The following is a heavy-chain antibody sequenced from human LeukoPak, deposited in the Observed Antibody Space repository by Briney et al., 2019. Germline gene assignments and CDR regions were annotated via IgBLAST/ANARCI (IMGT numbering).Heavy chain of an antibody. V-gene: IGHV3-23*01. J-gene: IGHJ4*02. Sequence: GGSLRLSCAASGFTFSSYAMSWVRQAPGKGLEWVSAISGSGGSTYYADSVKGRFTISRDNSKNTLYLQMNSLRAEDTAVYYCAKVRPYSSSWYSGWEFDYWGQGTLATVSS. CDR2: ISGSGGST. CDR3: AKVRPYSSSWYSGWEFDY. CDR1: GFTFSSYA. D-gene: IGHD6-13*01.